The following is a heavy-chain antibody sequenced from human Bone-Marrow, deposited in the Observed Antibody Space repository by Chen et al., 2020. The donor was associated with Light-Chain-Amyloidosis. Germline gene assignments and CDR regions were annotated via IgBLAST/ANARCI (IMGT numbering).Heavy chain of an antibody. CDR2: MYHSGAT. Sequence: QVQLQESGPGLVRPSQTLSLICTVSGDSISSGGFYWNWIRQHPGQGLEWMGYMYHSGATYYTPSPKSRRTTPGDTSKNQPSRKRPSGTAGETAWNYGARGQGGGMVVWLLDSGGQEPLVIVSS. CDR3: ARGQGGGMVVWLLDS. J-gene: IGHJ4*02. D-gene: IGHD1-26*01. V-gene: IGHV4-31*03. CDR1: GDSISSGGFY.